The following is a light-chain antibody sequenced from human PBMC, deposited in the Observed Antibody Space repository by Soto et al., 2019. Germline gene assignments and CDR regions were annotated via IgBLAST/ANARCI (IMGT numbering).Light chain of an antibody. CDR1: QSIKSTY. J-gene: IGKJ3*01. CDR2: ATS. V-gene: IGKV3-20*01. CDR3: QHYGDSAPFT. Sequence: EIVLTQSPGTLSLSPGERSTLSCRTSQSIKSTYLAWYQQKPGQAPRLLMSATSRRATGIPDRFSGGGSGTDFTLSIRRLEPEDFAVYYCQHYGDSAPFTFGPGTTVDIK.